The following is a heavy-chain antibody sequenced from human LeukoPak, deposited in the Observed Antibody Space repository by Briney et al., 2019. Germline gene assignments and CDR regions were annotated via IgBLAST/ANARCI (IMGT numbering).Heavy chain of an antibody. CDR1: GGSISSYY. J-gene: IGHJ4*02. Sequence: SETLSLTCTVSGGSISSYYWSWIRQPPGKGLEWIGYIYYSGSTNYNPSLKSRVTISVDTSKSQFSLKLSSVTAADTAVYYCARSPTYYYDSSGYYFDYWGQGTLVTVSS. D-gene: IGHD3-22*01. CDR2: IYYSGST. CDR3: ARSPTYYYDSSGYYFDY. V-gene: IGHV4-59*01.